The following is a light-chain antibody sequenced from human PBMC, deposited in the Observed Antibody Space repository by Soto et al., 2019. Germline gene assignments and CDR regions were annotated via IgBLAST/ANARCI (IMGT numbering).Light chain of an antibody. J-gene: IGLJ3*02. Sequence: QSVLTQPASVSGSPGQSITISCTGTSSDVGGYNYVSWYQQHPGKAPKLMIYDVSNRPSGVSNRFSGSKSGNMASLTISGLQAEDEADYYCSSYTSSSSWVFGGGTKVTVL. V-gene: IGLV2-14*01. CDR3: SSYTSSSSWV. CDR1: SSDVGGYNY. CDR2: DVS.